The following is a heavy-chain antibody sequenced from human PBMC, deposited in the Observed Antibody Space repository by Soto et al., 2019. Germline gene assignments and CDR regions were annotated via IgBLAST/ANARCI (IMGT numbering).Heavy chain of an antibody. Sequence: SVKVSCKASGGTFSSYTISWVRQAPGQGLEWMGRIIPILGIANYAQKFQGRVTITADKSTSTAYMELSSLRSEDAAVYYCARDSQAVAGTGIDYWGQGTLVTVSS. CDR1: GGTFSSYT. J-gene: IGHJ4*02. V-gene: IGHV1-69*04. CDR2: IIPILGIA. D-gene: IGHD6-19*01. CDR3: ARDSQAVAGTGIDY.